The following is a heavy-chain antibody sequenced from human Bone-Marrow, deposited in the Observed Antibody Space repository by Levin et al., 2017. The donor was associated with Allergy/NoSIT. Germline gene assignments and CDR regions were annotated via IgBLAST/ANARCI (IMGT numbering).Heavy chain of an antibody. D-gene: IGHD3-10*01. CDR2: INVATGDT. CDR3: ARMGFGE. V-gene: IGHV1-3*01. J-gene: IGHJ4*02. CDR1: GYPFSSYS. Sequence: GESLKISCQASGYPFSSYSMHWVRQAPGQGLEWMGWINVATGDTKYSKKFQGRVSISRDISANTAYLEVLTLTSEDTAVYFCARMGFGEWGQGTLVVVS.